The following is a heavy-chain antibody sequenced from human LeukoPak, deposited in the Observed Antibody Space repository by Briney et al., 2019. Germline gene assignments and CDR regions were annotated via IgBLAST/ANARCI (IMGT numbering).Heavy chain of an antibody. Sequence: SETLSLTCTVSGGSISSYYWSWIWQPPGKGLEWIGYIYYSGSTNYNPSLKSRVTISVDTSKNQFSLKLSSVTAADTAVYYCARDILTGYSDYWGQGTLVTVSS. D-gene: IGHD3-9*01. CDR2: IYYSGST. CDR1: GGSISSYY. CDR3: ARDILTGYSDY. J-gene: IGHJ4*02. V-gene: IGHV4-59*01.